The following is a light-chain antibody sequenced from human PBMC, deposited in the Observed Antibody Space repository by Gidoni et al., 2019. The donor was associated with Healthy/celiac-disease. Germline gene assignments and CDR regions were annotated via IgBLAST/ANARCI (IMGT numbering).Light chain of an antibody. Sequence: QSALPQPASVSGSPGRSITIPCTGTSSDVGGYNYVAWYQQHPGTAPKLMIYDVSNRPSGVANRFSGSKSGNTAALTISGLQAEDEADYYCSSYTSSSIVVFGGGTKLTVL. CDR3: SSYTSSSIVV. V-gene: IGLV2-14*03. CDR1: SSDVGGYNY. CDR2: DVS. J-gene: IGLJ2*01.